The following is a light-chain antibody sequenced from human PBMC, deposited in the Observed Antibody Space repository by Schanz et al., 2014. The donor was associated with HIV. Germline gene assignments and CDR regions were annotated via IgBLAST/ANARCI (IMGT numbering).Light chain of an antibody. Sequence: QSALTQPASVSGSPGQSITISCTGTSSDVGAYNYVSWYQQHPGKAPKLMIYDVSSRPSGVSDRFSGSKSGNTASLTISGLQAEDEADYYCCSYAGSSTFVFGTGTKLTVL. CDR2: DVS. V-gene: IGLV2-14*03. CDR1: SSDVGAYNY. J-gene: IGLJ1*01. CDR3: CSYAGSSTFV.